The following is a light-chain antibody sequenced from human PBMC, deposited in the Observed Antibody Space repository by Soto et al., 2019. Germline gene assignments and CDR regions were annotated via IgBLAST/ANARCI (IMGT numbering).Light chain of an antibody. CDR3: TSYVGNDIWV. Sequence: QSALTQPPSAAGTPGQSVTISCTGNSSDVGAYKYVSWYQQYPGKAPKLMIYEVTKRPSGVPDRFSGSKSGNTASLTVSGLQAEDGADYYCTSYVGNDIWVFGGGTQLTVL. CDR1: SSDVGAYKY. V-gene: IGLV2-8*01. CDR2: EVT. J-gene: IGLJ3*02.